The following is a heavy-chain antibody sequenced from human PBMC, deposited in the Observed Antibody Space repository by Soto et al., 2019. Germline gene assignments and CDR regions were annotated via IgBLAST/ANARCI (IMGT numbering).Heavy chain of an antibody. CDR2: IWYDGSNK. V-gene: IGHV3-33*06. Sequence: GGSLRLSCAASGFTFSSYGMHWVRQAPGKGLEWVAVIWYDGSNKYYADSVKGRFTISRDNSKNTLYLQMNSLRADDTALYYCAKDRSVDTRDWFDPWGQGTLVTVSS. CDR1: GFTFSSYG. D-gene: IGHD5-18*01. CDR3: AKDRSVDTRDWFDP. J-gene: IGHJ5*02.